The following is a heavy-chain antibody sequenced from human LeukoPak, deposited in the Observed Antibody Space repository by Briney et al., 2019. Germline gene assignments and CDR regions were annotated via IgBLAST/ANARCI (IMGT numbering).Heavy chain of an antibody. V-gene: IGHV3-66*01. CDR1: GFTVSSNY. CDR3: ARGNDFWSGYRIDY. CDR2: IYSGGST. Sequence: GGSLRLSCAASGFTVSSNYMSWVRQAPGKGLEWVSVIYSGGSTYYADSVKGRFTISRDNSKNTLYLQMNSLRAEDTAVYYCARGNDFWSGYRIDYWGQGTLVTVSS. D-gene: IGHD3-3*01. J-gene: IGHJ4*02.